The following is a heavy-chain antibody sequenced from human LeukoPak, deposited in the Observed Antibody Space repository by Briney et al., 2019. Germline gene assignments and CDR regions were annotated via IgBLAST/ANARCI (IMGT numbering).Heavy chain of an antibody. V-gene: IGHV4-61*02. CDR3: ARDLVSSGGFDP. D-gene: IGHD6-19*01. J-gene: IGHJ5*02. CDR2: IYTSEST. CDR1: GGSIRSGCYY. Sequence: SETLSLTCTVSGGSIRSGCYYWSWIRQPAGKGLEWVGRIYTSESTNYNPSLKSRVTLSVDTSKNQFSLKLSSVTAADTAVYYCARDLVSSGGFDPWGQGTRVSVSS.